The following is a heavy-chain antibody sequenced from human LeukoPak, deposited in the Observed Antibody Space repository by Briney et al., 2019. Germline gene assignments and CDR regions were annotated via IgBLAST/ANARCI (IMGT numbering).Heavy chain of an antibody. CDR3: ARLYYDSSRYPNWFDP. CDR1: GDSISSYS. D-gene: IGHD3-22*01. Sequence: SSETLSLTCTVSGDSISSYSWSWIRQPPGKGLEWIGYIYYSGSTNYNHSLKSRVTISVDTSKNQSSLKLSSVTAADTAVYYCARLYYDSSRYPNWFDPWGQGTLVTVSS. V-gene: IGHV4-59*08. J-gene: IGHJ5*02. CDR2: IYYSGST.